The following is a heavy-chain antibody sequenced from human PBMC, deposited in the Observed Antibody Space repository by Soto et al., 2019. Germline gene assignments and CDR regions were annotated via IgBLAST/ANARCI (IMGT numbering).Heavy chain of an antibody. CDR3: AREEGYCGGDCYYFQH. CDR1: GFTFSSYS. V-gene: IGHV3-48*04. CDR2: ISSSSSTI. D-gene: IGHD2-21*02. J-gene: IGHJ1*01. Sequence: GGSLRLSCAASGFTFSSYSMNWVRQAPGKGLEWVSYISSSSSTIYYADSVKGRFTISRDNAKNSLYLQMNSLRAEDTAVYYCAREEGYCGGDCYYFQHWGHGTLVTVSS.